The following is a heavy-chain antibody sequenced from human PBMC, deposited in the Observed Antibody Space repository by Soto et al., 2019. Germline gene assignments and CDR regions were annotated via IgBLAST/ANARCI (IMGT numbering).Heavy chain of an antibody. CDR2: IYPGDSDT. Sequence: PGESLKISCQGSGNSFTTYWIAWVRQMPGKGLEWMGIIYPGDSDTRYSPSFQGQVTISADKSISTAYLQWSSLKTSDTAMYYCARQGYTYGYDYWGQGTQVTVYS. J-gene: IGHJ4*02. V-gene: IGHV5-51*01. CDR3: ARQGYTYGYDY. CDR1: GNSFTTYW. D-gene: IGHD5-18*01.